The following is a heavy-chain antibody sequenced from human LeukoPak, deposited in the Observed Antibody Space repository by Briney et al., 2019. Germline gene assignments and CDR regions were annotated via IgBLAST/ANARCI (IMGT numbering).Heavy chain of an antibody. V-gene: IGHV1-2*02. D-gene: IGHD4-17*01. Sequence: ASVKVSCKTSGYTFTGYYMHWVRQAPGQGLEWMGWINPNSGGTNYAQKFQGRVTMTRDTSISTAYMELSRLRSDDTAVYYCAKETALDGDYSFDYWGQGTLVTVSS. CDR3: AKETALDGDYSFDY. CDR1: GYTFTGYY. J-gene: IGHJ4*02. CDR2: INPNSGGT.